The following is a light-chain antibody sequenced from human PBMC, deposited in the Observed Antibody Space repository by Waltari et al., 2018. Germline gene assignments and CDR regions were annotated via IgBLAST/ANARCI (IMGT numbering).Light chain of an antibody. CDR3: LKYVNLPAT. J-gene: IGKJ1*01. V-gene: IGKV3-20*01. CDR1: QSVGRY. CDR2: DAS. Sequence: EIALTQSPGTLSLSPGERATLSCRASQSVGRYLAWYQQKPGQAPRLLIYDASTRATGIPDRFSGGGSGTDFSLTISRLEPEDFAVYYCLKYVNLPATFGQGTKVEIK.